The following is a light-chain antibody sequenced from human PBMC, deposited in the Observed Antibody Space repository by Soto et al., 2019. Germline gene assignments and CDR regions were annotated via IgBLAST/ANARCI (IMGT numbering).Light chain of an antibody. CDR1: QSLVYSDGNAY. Sequence: DVVMTQSPLSLPVTLGQPASISCRSSQSLVYSDGNAYLSWFQQRPGQSPRRLIYRTSNRDSGVPDRFSVSVSGTDFTLKINRVEAEDVGVYYCMQGTHWPPTFGRGTKVEIK. CDR2: RTS. V-gene: IGKV2-30*01. J-gene: IGKJ1*01. CDR3: MQGTHWPPT.